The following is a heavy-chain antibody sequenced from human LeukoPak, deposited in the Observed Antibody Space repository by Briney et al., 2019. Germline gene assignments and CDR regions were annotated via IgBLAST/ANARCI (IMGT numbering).Heavy chain of an antibody. CDR2: VYHSGTT. CDR1: GGSISSGGXX. Sequence: XLXXTXTXSGGSISSGGXXWNWIRQPPXXXLXWIGYVYHSGTTYYNPSLKSRVTISVDRSKNQFSLNLNSVTAADTAMYYCARDSPQGQNWFDPWGQGTLVTVSS. CDR3: ARDSPQGQNWFDP. V-gene: IGHV4-30-2*01. J-gene: IGHJ5*02.